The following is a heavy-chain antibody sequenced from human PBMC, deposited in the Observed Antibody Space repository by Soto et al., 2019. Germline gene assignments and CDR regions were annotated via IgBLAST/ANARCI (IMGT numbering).Heavy chain of an antibody. Sequence: EVQLVQSGGGLVQPGGSLRLSCAASGFTFSDYYMDWVRRAPGKGLEWVGRIRNKANNYATEYAESLKGRVTFSRDDSENSLYLQMNSQETEDTAVYWCTREKRYYNNLTSFYFDNWGQGTLVTVSS. D-gene: IGHD3-10*01. J-gene: IGHJ4*02. CDR2: IRNKANNYAT. V-gene: IGHV3-72*01. CDR1: GFTFSDYY. CDR3: TREKRYYNNLTSFYFDN.